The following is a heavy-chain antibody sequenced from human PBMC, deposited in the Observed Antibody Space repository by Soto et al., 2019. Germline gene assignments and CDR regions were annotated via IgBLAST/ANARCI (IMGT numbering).Heavy chain of an antibody. Sequence: XSVKVSCKASGSTFTEYYIHWVRQAPGQGFEWIGILTTXSGSQXYARKFTGRVXXTRDTYTXXVSTALRTMGSDHTAVYFCARIPFSNNYYYFDNWGQGTQVTVSS. V-gene: IGHV1-46*01. CDR1: GSTFTEYY. J-gene: IGHJ4*02. CDR2: LTTXSGSQ. CDR3: ARIPFSNNYYYFDN. D-gene: IGHD1-1*01.